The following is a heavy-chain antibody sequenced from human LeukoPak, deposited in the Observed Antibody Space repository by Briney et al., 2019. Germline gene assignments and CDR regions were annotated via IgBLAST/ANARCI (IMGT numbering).Heavy chain of an antibody. CDR2: IIPIFGTA. CDR3: ARGTNYYYYYYYMDV. CDR1: GYTFTSNY. J-gene: IGHJ6*03. V-gene: IGHV1-69*06. D-gene: IGHD2-8*01. Sequence: SVKVSCKAFGYTFTSNYMHWVRQAPGQGPEWMGGIIPIFGTANYAQKFQGRVTITADKSTSTAYMELSSLRSEDTAVYYCARGTNYYYYYYYMDVWGKGTTVTVSS.